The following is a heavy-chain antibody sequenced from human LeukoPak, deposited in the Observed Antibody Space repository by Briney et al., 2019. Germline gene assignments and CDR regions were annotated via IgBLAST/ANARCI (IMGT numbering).Heavy chain of an antibody. J-gene: IGHJ4*02. Sequence: KPSETLSLTCTVSGGSISSGSYYWSWIRQPAGKGLEGIGHIYTSGRTNYNPSLKSRVTISVDTSKNQFSLKLTSVTAADTAVYNCARDPAYYYDSSAYWRWGQGTLVTVSS. CDR2: IYTSGRT. CDR1: GGSISSGSYY. CDR3: ARDPAYYYDSSAYWR. D-gene: IGHD3-22*01. V-gene: IGHV4-61*09.